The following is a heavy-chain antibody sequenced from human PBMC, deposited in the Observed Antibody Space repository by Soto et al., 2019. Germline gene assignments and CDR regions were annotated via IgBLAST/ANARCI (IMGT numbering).Heavy chain of an antibody. CDR1: GDSISGGNYY. V-gene: IGHV4-31*03. D-gene: IGHD3-22*01. J-gene: IGHJ4*02. Sequence: SETLSLTCTVSGDSISGGNYYWTWIRQHPGRGLEWIGYIYYTGTTHYSPSLQSRVTMSVDTSKNQISLTLTSLTPADTAVYFCARLYTYGYYHFDHWGQGALVTVSS. CDR2: IYYTGTT. CDR3: ARLYTYGYYHFDH.